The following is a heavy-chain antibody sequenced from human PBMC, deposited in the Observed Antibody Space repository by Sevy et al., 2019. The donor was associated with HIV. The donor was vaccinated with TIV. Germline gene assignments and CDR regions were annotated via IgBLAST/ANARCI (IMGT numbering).Heavy chain of an antibody. D-gene: IGHD3-22*01. J-gene: IGHJ4*02. CDR3: AKGPPPEYYYDSSGYPYYFDY. CDR1: GFTFSSYA. CDR2: ISGSGGST. Sequence: GGSLRLSCAASGFTFSSYAMSWVRQAPGKGLEWVSAISGSGGSTYYADSVKGRFTISRDNSKNTLYLQMNSLRAEDTALYYCAKGPPPEYYYDSSGYPYYFDYWGQGTLVTVSS. V-gene: IGHV3-23*01.